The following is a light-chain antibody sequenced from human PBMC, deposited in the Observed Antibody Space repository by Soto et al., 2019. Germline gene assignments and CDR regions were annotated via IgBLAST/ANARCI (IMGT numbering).Light chain of an antibody. CDR1: QSFRGL. J-gene: IGKJ5*01. CDR2: DAY. V-gene: IGKV3-11*01. CDR3: QRRHMWPIT. Sequence: EVVLTQSPVTLSLSPGERATLSCRASQSFRGLLACYQQKPGQAPRLLIYDAYNRATGIPPRFSGSGSGTDFTLTISSLEPEDSAVYYCQRRHMWPITFGQGTRLEI.